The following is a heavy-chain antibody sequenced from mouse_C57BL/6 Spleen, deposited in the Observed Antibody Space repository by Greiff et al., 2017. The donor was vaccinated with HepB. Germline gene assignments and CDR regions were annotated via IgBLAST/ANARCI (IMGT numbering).Heavy chain of an antibody. J-gene: IGHJ4*01. Sequence: VQLQQPGAELVKPGASVKMSCKASGYTFTSYWITWVKQRPGQGLEWIGDIYPGSGSTNYNEKFKSKATLTVDTSSSTAYMQLSSLTSEDSAVYYCARMYDYDRYAMDYWGQGTSVTVSS. D-gene: IGHD2-4*01. CDR3: ARMYDYDRYAMDY. CDR1: GYTFTSYW. V-gene: IGHV1-55*01. CDR2: IYPGSGST.